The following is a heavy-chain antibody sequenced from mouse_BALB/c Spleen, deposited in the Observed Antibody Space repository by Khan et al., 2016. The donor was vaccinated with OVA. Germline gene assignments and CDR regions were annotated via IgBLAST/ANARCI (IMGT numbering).Heavy chain of an antibody. D-gene: IGHD4-1*01. J-gene: IGHJ3*01. Sequence: EVELVESGGDLVKPGGSLKLSCAASGFTFSSYSMSWVRQTPDKRLEWVTTISSVGDYTYYPDSVKGRFTISRDNAKNTLYLQMSSLKSEDTAMYYCAGHLTGSFVYWGQGTLVTVSA. V-gene: IGHV5-6*01. CDR3: AGHLTGSFVY. CDR1: GFTFSSYS. CDR2: ISSVGDYT.